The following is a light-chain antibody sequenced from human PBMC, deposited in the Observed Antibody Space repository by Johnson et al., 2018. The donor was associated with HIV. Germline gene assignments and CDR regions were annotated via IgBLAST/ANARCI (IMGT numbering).Light chain of an antibody. CDR3: GTWDSRLSAGHV. CDR1: SSNIGNNY. V-gene: IGLV1-51*01. CDR2: DNN. Sequence: QSVLTQPPSVSAAPGQKVTISCSGSSSNIGNNYVSWYQQLPGTAPKLLIYDNNKRPSGIPDRFSGSTSGTSATLGITGLPTRDKADYYCGTWDSRLSAGHVFGTGTKVTVL. J-gene: IGLJ1*01.